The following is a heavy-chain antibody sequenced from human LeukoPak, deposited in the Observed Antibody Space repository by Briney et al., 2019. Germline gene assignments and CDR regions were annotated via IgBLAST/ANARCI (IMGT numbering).Heavy chain of an antibody. J-gene: IGHJ6*02. Sequence: SETLSLTCTVSGGSISSSSYYWGWLRQPPGKGLEWNGSMYYSGSTYYNPSLKSRVTISVDTSKNQFSLRLSSVTAADTAVYYCARDHIRGNYVYYYYGMDVWGQGTTVTVSS. CDR3: ARDHIRGNYVYYYYGMDV. CDR1: GGSISSSSYY. V-gene: IGHV4-39*07. D-gene: IGHD4-11*01. CDR2: MYYSGST.